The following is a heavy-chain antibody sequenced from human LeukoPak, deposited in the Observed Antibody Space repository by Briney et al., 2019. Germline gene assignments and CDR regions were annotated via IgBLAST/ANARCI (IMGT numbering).Heavy chain of an antibody. J-gene: IGHJ4*02. CDR1: GFSFSNYV. D-gene: IGHD2-15*01. Sequence: GGSLRLSCAASGFSFSNYVMYWVRQAPRKGLEWVAVISYDGNNKYYADSVKGRFTISRDNSKNTLYLQMSSLRGEDTAVYYCAKGLQVAEPPDSWGQRILVTVSS. V-gene: IGHV3-30*18. CDR3: AKGLQVAEPPDS. CDR2: ISYDGNNK.